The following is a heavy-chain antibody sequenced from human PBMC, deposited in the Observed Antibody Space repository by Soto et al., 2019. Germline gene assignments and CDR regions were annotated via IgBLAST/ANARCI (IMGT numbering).Heavy chain of an antibody. CDR2: INHSGST. CDR1: GGSFSGYY. D-gene: IGHD4-17*01. CDR3: ARRATVTRGYYYYYMDV. Sequence: QVQLQQWGAGLLKPSETLSLTCAVYGGSFSGYYWSWIRQPPGKGLEWIGEINHSGSTNYNPSLTSRVTISVDTSKNQFSLKLSSVTAADTAVYYCARRATVTRGYYYYYMDVWGKGTTVTVSS. V-gene: IGHV4-34*01. J-gene: IGHJ6*03.